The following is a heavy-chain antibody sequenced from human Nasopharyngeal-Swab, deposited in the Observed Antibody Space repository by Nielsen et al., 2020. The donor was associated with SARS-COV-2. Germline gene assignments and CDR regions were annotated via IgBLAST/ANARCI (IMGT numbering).Heavy chain of an antibody. CDR3: AGGARRDKEDY. V-gene: IGHV4-31*03. Sequence: SETLSLTCTVSGGSISSGGYYWSWIRQHPGKGLEWIGYINYSGSTYYNPSLKSRVTISVDTSQNQFSLKLISVTAAYTAVYYCAGGARRDKEDYWGQGTLVTVSS. CDR1: GGSISSGGYY. CDR2: INYSGST. D-gene: IGHD2-15*01. J-gene: IGHJ4*02.